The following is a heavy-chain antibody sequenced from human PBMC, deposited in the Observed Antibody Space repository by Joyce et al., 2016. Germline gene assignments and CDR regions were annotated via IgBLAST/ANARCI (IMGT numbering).Heavy chain of an antibody. D-gene: IGHD4-17*01. J-gene: IGHJ2*01. CDR2: VYQTEDT. Sequence: QVQLQESGPGLVKPSGTLSLTCVVSGGSVSRTYWWSWVRQPPGKGLQWIGEVYQTEDTNYNPSLRSRVTTSIDRSKNQFSLKLSSVTAADTAVYYCARRPGTTAAYWYFDLWGRGTLVTVSS. CDR1: GGSVSRTYW. V-gene: IGHV4/OR15-8*02. CDR3: ARRPGTTAAYWYFDL.